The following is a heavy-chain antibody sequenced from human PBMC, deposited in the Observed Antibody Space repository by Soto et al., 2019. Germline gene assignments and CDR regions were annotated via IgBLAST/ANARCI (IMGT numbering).Heavy chain of an antibody. J-gene: IGHJ4*02. Sequence: SEILSLTCTVSGGSISSGDYYWSWIRQPPGKGLEWIGYIYYSGSTYYNPSLKSRVTISVDTSKNQFSLKLSSVTAADTAVYYCARDLGFDGYSSGWYNSDYYFDYWGQGTLVTVSS. D-gene: IGHD6-19*01. V-gene: IGHV4-30-4*01. CDR1: GGSISSGDYY. CDR2: IYYSGST. CDR3: ARDLGFDGYSSGWYNSDYYFDY.